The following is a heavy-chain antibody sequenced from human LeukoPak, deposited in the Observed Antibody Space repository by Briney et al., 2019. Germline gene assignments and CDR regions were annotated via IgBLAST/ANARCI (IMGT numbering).Heavy chain of an antibody. Sequence: KPGESLKISCQGSGYTFTSYWIGWVRQMPGKGLEWMGINYPGDSDTRYSPSFQGQVTISADKSINTAYLKWSSLKALDTAMYYCVRRTDYYMDVWGKGTTVTVSS. V-gene: IGHV5-51*03. CDR3: VRRTDYYMDV. CDR2: NYPGDSDT. J-gene: IGHJ6*03. CDR1: GYTFTSYW.